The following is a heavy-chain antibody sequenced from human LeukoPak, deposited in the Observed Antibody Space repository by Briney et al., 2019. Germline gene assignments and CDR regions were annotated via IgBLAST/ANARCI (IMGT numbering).Heavy chain of an antibody. CDR1: GGSISSGSYY. CDR3: ARGGGEGVVVPAAILSG. Sequence: KPSETLSLTCTVSGGSISSGSYYWSWIRQPAGKGLEWIGRIYTSGSTNYNPSLKSRVTISVDTSKNQFSLKLSSVTAADTAVYYCARGGGEGVVVPAAILSGWGQGTLVTVSS. CDR2: IYTSGST. J-gene: IGHJ4*02. D-gene: IGHD2-2*02. V-gene: IGHV4-61*02.